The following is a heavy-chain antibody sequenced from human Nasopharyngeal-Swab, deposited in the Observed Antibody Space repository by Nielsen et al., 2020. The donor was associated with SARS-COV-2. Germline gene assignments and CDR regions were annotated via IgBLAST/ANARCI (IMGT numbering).Heavy chain of an antibody. CDR1: GFTFSSYM. Sequence: GGSLRLPCEASGFTFSSYMMTWVRQTAGKRLEWVASIGNSGAGTYHADSVKGRFTISRDNFKNTLYLEMKYLRAEDTAVYFCAKSAVAGTERIWYLYYHIDVWGKGTSVTVSS. D-gene: IGHD6-19*01. CDR2: IGNSGAGT. CDR3: AKSAVAGTERIWYLYYHIDV. V-gene: IGHV3-23*01. J-gene: IGHJ6*03.